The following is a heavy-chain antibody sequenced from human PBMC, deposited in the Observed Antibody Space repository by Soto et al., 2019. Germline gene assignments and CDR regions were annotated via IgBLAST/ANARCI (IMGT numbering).Heavy chain of an antibody. J-gene: IGHJ4*02. Sequence: EVQLVESGGGLVQPGRSLRLSCAASGFTFDDYAMRWVRQAPGKGLEWVSGISWNSGSIGYADSVKGRFTISRDNAKNSLYLQMNSLRAEDTALYYCAKDALTYYYDSSSPYYFDYWGQGTLVTVSS. V-gene: IGHV3-9*01. D-gene: IGHD3-22*01. CDR3: AKDALTYYYDSSSPYYFDY. CDR1: GFTFDDYA. CDR2: ISWNSGSI.